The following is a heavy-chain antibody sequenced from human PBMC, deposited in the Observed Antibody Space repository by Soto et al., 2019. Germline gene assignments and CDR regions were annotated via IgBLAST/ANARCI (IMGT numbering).Heavy chain of an antibody. V-gene: IGHV3-23*01. J-gene: IGHJ4*02. D-gene: IGHD3-16*02. CDR2: ISDRGDET. CDR3: ARLGTYRWGHFDF. Sequence: GSKTVSCAASGFIFSDQAMCWVRQGPGKGLEWVSCISDRGDETFFLDSVKGRFAISRDNSENMLFLQMSSLRAEDTAIYYCARLGTYRWGHFDFCGPGTPV. CDR1: GFIFSDQA.